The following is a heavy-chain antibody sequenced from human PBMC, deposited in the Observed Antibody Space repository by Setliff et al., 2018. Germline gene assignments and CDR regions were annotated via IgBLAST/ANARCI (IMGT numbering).Heavy chain of an antibody. CDR3: ARGSTGAYDP. CDR1: GGSISSSSHY. J-gene: IGHJ5*02. CDR2: IYYTGST. V-gene: IGHV4-39*07. Sequence: PSETLSLTCTVSGGSISSSSHYWGWIRQPPGKGLEWIGSIYYTGSTYYNPSLKSRVTMSVDTSKRQFSLKLGSATAADTAVYYCARGSTGAYDPWGQGTLVTVSS. D-gene: IGHD7-27*01.